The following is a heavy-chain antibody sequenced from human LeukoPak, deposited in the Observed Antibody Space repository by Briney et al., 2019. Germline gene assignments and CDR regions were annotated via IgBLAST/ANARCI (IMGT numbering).Heavy chain of an antibody. CDR1: GFTFSSYG. Sequence: PGGSLRPSCAASGFTFSSYGMHWVREAPGKGLEWVAVISYDGSNKYYADSVKGRFTISRDNSKNTLYLQMNSLRAEDTAVYSCAKDWSTDYWGQGTLVTVSS. V-gene: IGHV3-30*18. CDR2: ISYDGSNK. D-gene: IGHD5/OR15-5a*01. J-gene: IGHJ4*02. CDR3: AKDWSTDY.